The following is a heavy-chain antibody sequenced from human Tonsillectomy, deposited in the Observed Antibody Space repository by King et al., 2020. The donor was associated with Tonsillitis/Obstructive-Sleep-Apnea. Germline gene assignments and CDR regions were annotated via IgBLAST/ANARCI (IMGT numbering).Heavy chain of an antibody. V-gene: IGHV4-59*01. Sequence: QLQESGPGLVKPSETLSLTCTVSGGSISSYYWSWLRQPPGKGLEWIGYIYYSGSTNYNPSLKSRVTISVDTSKNQFSLKLSSVTAADTAVYYCARLDWFDPWGQGTLVTVSS. CDR1: GGSISSYY. CDR2: IYYSGST. J-gene: IGHJ5*02. CDR3: ARLDWFDP.